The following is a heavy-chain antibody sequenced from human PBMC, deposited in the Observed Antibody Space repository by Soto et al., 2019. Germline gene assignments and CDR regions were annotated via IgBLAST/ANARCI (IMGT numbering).Heavy chain of an antibody. CDR1: GYSFSSDV. Sequence: ASVKVSCKASGYSFSSDVNWVRQATGQGLEYMGWMNPKSGNTAYAQKFQGRVTLTRDTSINTAYMKLSNLRSKETAEKYYARGRVEVDCSGGSCYHLDYWGQGTQVTVSS. CDR3: ARGRVEVDCSGGSCYHLDY. J-gene: IGHJ4*02. V-gene: IGHV1-8*02. CDR2: MNPKSGNT. D-gene: IGHD2-15*01.